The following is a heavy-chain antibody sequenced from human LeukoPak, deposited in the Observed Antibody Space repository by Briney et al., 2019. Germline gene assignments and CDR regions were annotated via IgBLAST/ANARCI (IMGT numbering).Heavy chain of an antibody. Sequence: GGSLRLSCAASGFTVSSNYMSWVRQAPGKGLEWVSVVYRGGGTRYASSVKGRFTISRDTSKNTMYLQMNSLRDEDTAVYYCRICGGDCSLIDYWGQGALVTVSS. V-gene: IGHV3-53*01. CDR2: VYRGGGT. D-gene: IGHD2-21*02. CDR3: RICGGDCSLIDY. CDR1: GFTVSSNY. J-gene: IGHJ4*02.